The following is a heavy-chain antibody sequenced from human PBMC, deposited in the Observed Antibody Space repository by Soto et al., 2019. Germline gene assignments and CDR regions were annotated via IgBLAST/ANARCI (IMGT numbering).Heavy chain of an antibody. V-gene: IGHV3-23*01. D-gene: IGHD3-3*01. Sequence: SXRXSCTASGFTFSXSAMSLFLQAPGRGLDWVSVISGSGAGTYYADSVKGRFTISRDNSKNTLYLQISGLRAEDAAVYYCAKGPTVFGAVISFDYYYGMYVWGQGTPGTVS. CDR1: GFTFSXSA. CDR2: ISGSGAGT. CDR3: AKGPTVFGAVISFDYYYGMYV. J-gene: IGHJ6*02.